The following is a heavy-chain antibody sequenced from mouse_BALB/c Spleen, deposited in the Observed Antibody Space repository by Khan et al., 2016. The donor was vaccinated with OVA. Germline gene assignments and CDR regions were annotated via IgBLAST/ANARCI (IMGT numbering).Heavy chain of an antibody. CDR2: IDPFNGGS. V-gene: IGHV1S135*01. J-gene: IGHJ3*01. CDR3: ARVGLDIWFDY. Sequence: IQLQQSGPEVMKPGTSVKISCKASGYTFTTYYMHWVKQSHGKSLEWIGYIDPFNGGSSYNQKFKDKATLTVDKSSSTAYMHLSRLTSEDSAVYYCARVGLDIWFDYWGQGTLVTVSA. D-gene: IGHD4-1*01. CDR1: GYTFTTYY.